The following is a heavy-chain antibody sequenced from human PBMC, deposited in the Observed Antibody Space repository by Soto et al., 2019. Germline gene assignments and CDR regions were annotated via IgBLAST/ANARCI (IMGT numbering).Heavy chain of an antibody. CDR2: VYYSGNT. CDR3: AREVDTDVGGLWFYDAFDI. J-gene: IGHJ3*02. CDR1: GGSISNYY. D-gene: IGHD5-18*01. Sequence: PSETLSLTCTISGGSISNYYWTWTRQTPGKGLEWIGYVYYSGNTNYNPSLKSRVSISVDMSKNQFSLELSSVTAADTAMYYCAREVDTDVGGLWFYDAFDIWGPGTKVTVS. V-gene: IGHV4-59*01.